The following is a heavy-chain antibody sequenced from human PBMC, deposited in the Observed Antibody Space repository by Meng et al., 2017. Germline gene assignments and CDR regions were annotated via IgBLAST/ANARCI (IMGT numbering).Heavy chain of an antibody. CDR2: IIPIFGTA. V-gene: IGHV1-69*01. D-gene: IGHD4-17*01. CDR1: GGTFSSYA. J-gene: IGHJ5*02. CDR3: ARDYGDYAWIAKRWFDP. Sequence: QVALLESGAGVRRPGFSEKVSCKASGGTFSSYAISWVRQAPGQGLEWMGGIIPIFGTANYAQKFQGRVTITADESTSTAYMELSSLRSEDTAVYYCARDYGDYAWIAKRWFDPWGQGTLVTVSS.